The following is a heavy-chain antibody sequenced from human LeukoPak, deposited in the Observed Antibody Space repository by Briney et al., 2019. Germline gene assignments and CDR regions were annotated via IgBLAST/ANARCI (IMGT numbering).Heavy chain of an antibody. Sequence: PSETLSLTCAVYGGSFSGYYWSWIRQPPGKGLEWIGEINHSGSTNYSPSLKSRVTISVDTSKNQFSLKLSSVTAADMAVYYCARGFPGITIFGVVIIQTAEGVHWFDPWGQGTLVTVSS. V-gene: IGHV4-34*01. J-gene: IGHJ5*02. D-gene: IGHD3-3*01. CDR3: ARGFPGITIFGVVIIQTAEGVHWFDP. CDR2: INHSGST. CDR1: GGSFSGYY.